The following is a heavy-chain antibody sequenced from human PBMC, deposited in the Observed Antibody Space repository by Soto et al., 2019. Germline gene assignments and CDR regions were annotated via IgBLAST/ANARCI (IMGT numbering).Heavy chain of an antibody. D-gene: IGHD1-1*01. CDR1: GFTFSSYT. CDR2: ITSGGTT. J-gene: IGHJ4*02. V-gene: IGHV3-23*01. CDR3: AKRHTTVATPANYFDY. Sequence: GGSLRLSCAASGFTFSSYTMNWVRQAPGKGLDWVSTITSGGTTYYADSVKGRFTISRDDSKNTLYLQMNSLRAEDTALYYCAKRHTTVATPANYFDYWGQGTLVTVSS.